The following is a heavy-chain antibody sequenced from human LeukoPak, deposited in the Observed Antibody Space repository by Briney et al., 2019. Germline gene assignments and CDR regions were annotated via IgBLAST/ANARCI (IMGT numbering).Heavy chain of an antibody. CDR3: ARGGPLIDC. CDR1: GFTFSSYE. CDR2: ISSSGGTI. V-gene: IGHV3-48*03. Sequence: GGSLRLSCAASGFTFSSYELNWVRQAPGKGLEWISYISSSGGTIYYADSVKGRFTISRDNAKNSLSLQMNSLRAEDTAVYFCARGGPLIDCWGQGTLVTVSS. J-gene: IGHJ4*02.